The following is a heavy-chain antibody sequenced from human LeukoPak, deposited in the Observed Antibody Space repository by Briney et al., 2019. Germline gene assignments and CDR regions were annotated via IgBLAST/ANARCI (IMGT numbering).Heavy chain of an antibody. CDR3: TRETNPYYYGSGSYSPYYYYYYMDV. CDR2: IRSKAYGGTT. D-gene: IGHD3-10*01. Sequence: GGSLRLSCTASGFTFGDYAMSWVRQAPGKGLEWVGFIRSKAYGGTTEYAASVKGRFTISRDDSKSIAYLQMNSLKTEDTAVYYCTRETNPYYYGSGSYSPYYYYYYMDVWGKGTTVTVSS. CDR1: GFTFGDYA. J-gene: IGHJ6*03. V-gene: IGHV3-49*04.